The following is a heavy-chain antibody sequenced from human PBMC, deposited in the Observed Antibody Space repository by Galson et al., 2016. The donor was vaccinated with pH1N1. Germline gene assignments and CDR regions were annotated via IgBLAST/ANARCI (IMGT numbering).Heavy chain of an antibody. V-gene: IGHV1-8*01. Sequence: SVKVSCKASGYTFTDYDINWVRQGTGQGLEWMGWMNPNNDNTGYAQKFQGRVTMTRNNSISTAYMGLNSLRSEDTAVYYCARGGYCSGCSCYDVFDYWGQGTLVTVS. J-gene: IGHJ4*02. CDR1: GYTFTDYD. D-gene: IGHD2-15*01. CDR2: MNPNNDNT. CDR3: ARGGYCSGCSCYDVFDY.